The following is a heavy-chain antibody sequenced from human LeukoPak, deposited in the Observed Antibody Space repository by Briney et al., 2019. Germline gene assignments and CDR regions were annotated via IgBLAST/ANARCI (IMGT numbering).Heavy chain of an antibody. Sequence: ASVKVSCKASGYTFTSYDINWVRQATGQGLEWMGWKNPNSGNTGYAQKFQGRVTMTRNTSISTAYMELSSLRSEDTAVYYCARDQDYYYDSSGYYLGDYWGQGTLVTVSS. J-gene: IGHJ4*02. CDR3: ARDQDYYYDSSGYYLGDY. CDR1: GYTFTSYD. CDR2: KNPNSGNT. V-gene: IGHV1-8*01. D-gene: IGHD3-22*01.